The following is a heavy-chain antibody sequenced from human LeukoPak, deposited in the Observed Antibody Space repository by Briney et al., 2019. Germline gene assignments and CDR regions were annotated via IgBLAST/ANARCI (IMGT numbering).Heavy chain of an antibody. CDR2: IYHSGST. D-gene: IGHD3-22*01. CDR3: ARDGSYYDSSVHY. V-gene: IGHV4-4*02. J-gene: IGHJ4*02. CDR1: GGSISSSNW. Sequence: SGTLSLTCAVSGGSISSSNWWSWVRQPPGKGLEWIGEIYHSGSTNYNPSLKSRVTISVDKSKNQFSLKLSSVTAADTAVYYCARDGSYYDSSVHYWGQGTLVTVSS.